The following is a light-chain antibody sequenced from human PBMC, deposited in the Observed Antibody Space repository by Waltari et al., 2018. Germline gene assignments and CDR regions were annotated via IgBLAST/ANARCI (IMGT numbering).Light chain of an antibody. CDR2: QVS. Sequence: DVVMTESPLSLPVALGRPASISCRPSPSLVHSDGNTYLNWVHQRPGQSPRRLICQVSTRDSGGPDRFSRSGSGTDFTLNISGVEAEDVGVYYCMQATHWPALTFGGGTKVEIK. CDR1: PSLVHSDGNTY. CDR3: MQATHWPALT. J-gene: IGKJ4*01. V-gene: IGKV2-30*02.